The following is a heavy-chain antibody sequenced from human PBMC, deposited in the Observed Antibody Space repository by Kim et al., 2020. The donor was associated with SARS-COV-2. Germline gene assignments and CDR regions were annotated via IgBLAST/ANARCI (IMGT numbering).Heavy chain of an antibody. J-gene: IGHJ3*01. CDR2: ISSGSGEYT. D-gene: IGHD3-16*01. CDR1: GFSFSNYA. V-gene: IGHV3-23*01. Sequence: GGSLRLSCKASGFSFSNYAMSWVRQAPGKGLEWVSIISSGSGEYTFYADSVMGRFTVSRDNLKNTLYLQLSSLRVEDTAVFYCGKGFMRDLGNHNDRTLHVWGQGTMVTVAS. CDR3: GKGFMRDLGNHNDRTLHV.